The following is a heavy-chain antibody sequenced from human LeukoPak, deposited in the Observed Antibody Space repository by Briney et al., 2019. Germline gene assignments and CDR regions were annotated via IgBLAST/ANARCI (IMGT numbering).Heavy chain of an antibody. CDR3: ARGDYHGSGRTYFDY. CDR1: GFTFSSYS. V-gene: IGHV3-48*01. Sequence: GGSLRLSCAASGFTFSSYSMNWVRQAPGKGLEWVSYISSSSSTIYYADSVKGRFTISRDNAKNSLYLQVNSLRAEDTALYYCARGDYHGSGRTYFDYWGQGTLVTVSS. CDR2: ISSSSSTI. D-gene: IGHD3-10*01. J-gene: IGHJ4*02.